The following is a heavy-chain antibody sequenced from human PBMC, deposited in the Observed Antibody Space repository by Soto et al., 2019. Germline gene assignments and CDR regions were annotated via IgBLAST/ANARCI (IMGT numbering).Heavy chain of an antibody. V-gene: IGHV3-30*03. Sequence: QVQLVESGGDAVQPGRSLRLSCEASGFTSSSYVMHWVRQAPGKGQERAAVISYDGSNKHYADSVKARFTISRDNSKSALDLEMNSLRGEDRAVYSCARDVPYDGMDVWGQGTTVTVSS. J-gene: IGHJ6*02. CDR3: ARDVPYDGMDV. CDR1: GFTSSSYV. CDR2: ISYDGSNK.